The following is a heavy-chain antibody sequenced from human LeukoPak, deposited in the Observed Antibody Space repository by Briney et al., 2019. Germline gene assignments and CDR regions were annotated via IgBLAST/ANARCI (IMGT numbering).Heavy chain of an antibody. Sequence: PGGSLRLSCAASGFTFSSYGMYWVRQAPGKGLEWVSVIGASGYTTDYADSVKGRFTISRDNSKNTLYLQMNSLRAEDTAVYYCAKGGRGTYYSDSWGQGTLVTVSS. CDR2: IGASGYTT. CDR3: AKGGRGTYYSDS. J-gene: IGHJ4*02. V-gene: IGHV3-23*01. CDR1: GFTFSSYG. D-gene: IGHD3-16*01.